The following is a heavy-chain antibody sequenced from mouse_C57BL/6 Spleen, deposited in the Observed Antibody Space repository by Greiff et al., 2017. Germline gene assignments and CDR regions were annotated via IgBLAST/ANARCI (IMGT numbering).Heavy chain of an antibody. CDR3: AISGPPYCDD. D-gene: IGHD3-1*01. V-gene: IGHV1-76*01. CDR2: IYPGSGNT. CDR1: GYTFTDYY. Sequence: LLEPGAELVRPGASVKLSCKASGYTFTDYYINWVKQRPGQGLEWIARIYPGSGNTYYNDKFKGKATLTAEKSSSTAYMQLSSLTSEYSAVYFCAISGPPYCDDWGQGTTLTVSS. J-gene: IGHJ2*01.